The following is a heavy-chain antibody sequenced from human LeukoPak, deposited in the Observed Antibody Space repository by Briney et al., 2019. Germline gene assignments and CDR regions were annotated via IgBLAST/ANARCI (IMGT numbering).Heavy chain of an antibody. J-gene: IGHJ5*02. CDR1: GYTFTSYG. CDR3: ARFGGRVFLGYYGGNPPPPEMYNWFDP. Sequence: ASVKVSCKASGYTFTSYGISWVRQAPGQGLEWMGWISAYNGNTNYAQKLQGRVTMITDTSTSTAYMELRSLRSDDTAVYYCARFGGRVFLGYYGGNPPPPEMYNWFDPWGQGTLVTVSS. D-gene: IGHD4-23*01. CDR2: ISAYNGNT. V-gene: IGHV1-18*01.